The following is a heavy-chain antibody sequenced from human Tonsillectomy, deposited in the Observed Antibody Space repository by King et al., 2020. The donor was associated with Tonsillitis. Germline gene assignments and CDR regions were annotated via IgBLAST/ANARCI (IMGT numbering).Heavy chain of an antibody. V-gene: IGHV3-33*05. CDR2: ISYDGSNK. D-gene: IGHD4-23*01. CDR1: GFTFSSYG. Sequence: VQLVESGGGVVQPGRSLRLSCAASGFTFSSYGMHWVRQAPGKGLEWVAVISYDGSNKYYADFVKGRFTISRDNSKNTLYLQMNSLRAEDTAVYYCASLALTTVVTLDYWGQGTLVTVSS. CDR3: ASLALTTVVTLDY. J-gene: IGHJ4*02.